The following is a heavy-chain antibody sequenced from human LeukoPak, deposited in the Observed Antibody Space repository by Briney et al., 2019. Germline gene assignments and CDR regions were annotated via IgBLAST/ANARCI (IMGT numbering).Heavy chain of an antibody. V-gene: IGHV3-7*01. J-gene: IGHJ4*02. CDR1: GFTYDDYG. CDR3: ARETPDSSGWD. CDR2: IKQDGSRK. Sequence: GGSLRLSCAVSGFTYDDYGMSWVRQAPGKGLEWVANIKQDGSRKYYVDSVKGRFTISRDNAKNSLYLQMNSLRSEDTAVYYCARETPDSSGWDWGQGTLVTVSS. D-gene: IGHD6-19*01.